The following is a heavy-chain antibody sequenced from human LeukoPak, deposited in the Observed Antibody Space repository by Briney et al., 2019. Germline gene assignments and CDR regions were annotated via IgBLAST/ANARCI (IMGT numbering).Heavy chain of an antibody. V-gene: IGHV1-69*05. CDR3: ALENCYDSSGCSKTFDY. CDR2: IIPIFGTA. Sequence: ASVKVSCKASGGTFSSYAISWVRQAPGQGLEWMGGIIPIFGTANYAQKFQGRVTITTDESTSTAYMELSSLRSDDTAVYYCALENCYDSSGCSKTFDYWGQGTLVTVSS. CDR1: GGTFSSYA. J-gene: IGHJ4*02. D-gene: IGHD3-22*01.